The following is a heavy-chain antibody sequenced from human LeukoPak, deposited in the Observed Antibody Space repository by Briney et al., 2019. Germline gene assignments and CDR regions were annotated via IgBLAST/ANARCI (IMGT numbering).Heavy chain of an antibody. CDR1: GYSFTNYG. Sequence: GASVKVSCKASGYSFTNYGITWVRQAPGQGLEWMGWISGYSGNTNYAQKLQGRVTMTTDTSTSTAYMELRSLRSDDTAVYYCARGGLSSTRKTSFYYWGQGTLVTVAS. V-gene: IGHV1-18*01. CDR3: ARGGLSSTRKTSFYY. CDR2: ISGYSGNT. J-gene: IGHJ4*02. D-gene: IGHD2-2*01.